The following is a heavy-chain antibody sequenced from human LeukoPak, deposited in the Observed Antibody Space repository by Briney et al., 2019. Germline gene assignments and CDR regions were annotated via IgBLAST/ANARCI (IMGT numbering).Heavy chain of an antibody. CDR1: GFTFSSYG. J-gene: IGHJ4*02. CDR3: AKDKGQWFGDY. Sequence: GGSLRLSCAASGFTFSSYGMHWVRQAPGKGLEWVAVISYDGSNKYYADSVKGRFTISRDNSKNTLYLQMNSLRAEDTAVYYCAKDKGQWFGDYWGQGTLVTVSS. CDR2: ISYDGSNK. D-gene: IGHD3-10*01. V-gene: IGHV3-30*18.